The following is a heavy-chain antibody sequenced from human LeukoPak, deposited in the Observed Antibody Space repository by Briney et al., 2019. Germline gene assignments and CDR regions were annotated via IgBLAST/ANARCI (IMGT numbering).Heavy chain of an antibody. J-gene: IGHJ3*02. CDR3: ARDGPYYYDSSGYYDAFDI. D-gene: IGHD3-22*01. V-gene: IGHV4-34*01. Sequence: SETLSLTCAVYGGSFSGYYWSWIRQPPGKGLECIGEIHHSGSTNYNPSLKSRVTLSVDTSKNQFSLKLSSVTAADTAVYYCARDGPYYYDSSGYYDAFDIWGQGTMVTVSS. CDR2: IHHSGST. CDR1: GGSFSGYY.